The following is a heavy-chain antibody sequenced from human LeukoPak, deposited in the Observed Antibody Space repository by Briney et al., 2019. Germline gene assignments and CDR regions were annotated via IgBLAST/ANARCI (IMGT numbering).Heavy chain of an antibody. CDR3: ASQSYARFDP. CDR2: IQPDGSEQ. Sequence: GGSLRLSCAASGFSFSGSWMSWVRQAPGKGLEWVGNIQPDGSEQYPVDSVKGRFTISRDNARNSLFLQMNSLRVEDTAIYYCASQSYARFDPWGQGTLVTVSS. D-gene: IGHD3-16*01. V-gene: IGHV3-7*01. CDR1: GFSFSGSW. J-gene: IGHJ5*02.